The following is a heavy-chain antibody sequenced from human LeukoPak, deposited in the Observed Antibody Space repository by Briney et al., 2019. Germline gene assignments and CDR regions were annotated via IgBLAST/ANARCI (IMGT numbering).Heavy chain of an antibody. CDR2: ISGSGGTT. CDR3: AKDGKFGAGSPGDAFDI. J-gene: IGHJ3*02. V-gene: IGHV3-23*01. Sequence: GGSLRLSCAASGFTFSNYAMSWVRQAPGKGLEWVSVISGSGGTTYYADSVKGRFTISRDNSKRILHLQMNSLRAEDTAVYYCAKDGKFGAGSPGDAFDIWGQGTMVIVSS. CDR1: GFTFSNYA. D-gene: IGHD1-26*01.